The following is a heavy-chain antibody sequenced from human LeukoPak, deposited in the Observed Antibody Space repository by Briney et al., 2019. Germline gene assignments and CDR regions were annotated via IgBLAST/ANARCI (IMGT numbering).Heavy chain of an antibody. Sequence: SEALSLTCTVSGGSISSYYWSWIRQPPGKGLEWIGYIYYSGSTNYNPSLKSRVTISVDTSKNQFSLKLSSVTAADTAVYYCAREGGDGYNLAFDYWGQGTLVTVSS. D-gene: IGHD5-24*01. J-gene: IGHJ4*02. CDR3: AREGGDGYNLAFDY. CDR2: IYYSGST. CDR1: GGSISSYY. V-gene: IGHV4-59*01.